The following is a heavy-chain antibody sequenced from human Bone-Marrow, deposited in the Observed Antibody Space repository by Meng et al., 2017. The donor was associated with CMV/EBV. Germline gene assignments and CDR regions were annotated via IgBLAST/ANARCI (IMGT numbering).Heavy chain of an antibody. CDR1: GDSVSSNSAA. D-gene: IGHD2-15*01. CDR3: ARGGLAHPIYYYYGMDV. V-gene: IGHV6-1*01. Sequence: SETLSLTCAISGDSVSSNSAAWNWIRQSPSRGLEWLGRTYYRSKWYNDYAVSVKSRITINPDTSKNQFSLQLNSVTPEDTAVYYCARGGLAHPIYYYYGMDVWAQGTTVTVSS. J-gene: IGHJ6*02. CDR2: TYYRSKWYN.